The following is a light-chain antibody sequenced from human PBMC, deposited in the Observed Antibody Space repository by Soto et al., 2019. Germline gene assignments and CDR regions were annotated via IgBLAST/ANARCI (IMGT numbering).Light chain of an antibody. CDR1: QSISYN. CDR3: QQYNNWPAT. V-gene: IGKV3-15*01. J-gene: IGKJ1*01. Sequence: EIVMTQSPATLSVSPGERATLSCRASQSISYNLAWYQQKPGQAPRLLIYGASPRATGVPARFIGSGSGTEFTLTISSLQYEDFAVYYCQQYNNWPATFGQGTKVEIK. CDR2: GAS.